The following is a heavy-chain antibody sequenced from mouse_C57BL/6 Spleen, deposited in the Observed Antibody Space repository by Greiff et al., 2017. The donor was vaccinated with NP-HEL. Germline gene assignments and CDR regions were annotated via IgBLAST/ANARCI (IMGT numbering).Heavy chain of an antibody. J-gene: IGHJ2*01. CDR2: INPNNGGT. CDR1: GYTFTDYN. Sequence: VQLQQSGPELVKPGASVKMSCKASGYTFTDYNMHWVKQSHGKSLEWIGYINPNNGGTSYNQKFKGKATLTVNKSSSTAYMELRSLTSEDSAVYYCARTTYYSNYVPWDYWGQGTTLTVSS. CDR3: ARTTYYSNYVPWDY. V-gene: IGHV1-22*01. D-gene: IGHD2-5*01.